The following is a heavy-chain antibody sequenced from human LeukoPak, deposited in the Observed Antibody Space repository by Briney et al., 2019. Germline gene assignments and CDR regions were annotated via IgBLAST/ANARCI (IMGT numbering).Heavy chain of an antibody. V-gene: IGHV3-23*02. CDR3: AKASWVSTADAVL. CDR1: GFIFSSYA. CDR2: LRGDGET. J-gene: IGHJ4*02. Sequence: GGSLTLSCAASGFIFSSYAMSWVRQAPARGLEWVSSLRGDGETFYGDSVRGRFSLSRDESRNTVYLHLNNLRVEDTAIYYCAKASWVSTADAVLWGQGTVVTVSS. D-gene: IGHD3-16*01.